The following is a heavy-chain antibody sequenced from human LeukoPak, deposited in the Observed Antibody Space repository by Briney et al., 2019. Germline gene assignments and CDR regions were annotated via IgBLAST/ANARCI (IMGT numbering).Heavy chain of an antibody. CDR2: ISYDGSKK. CDR3: AKDRGSGTYYLIPDY. Sequence: PGGSLRLSCAASGFTFSSYWMHWVRQSPGKGLEWIAFISYDGSKKYYGDSVKGRFTISRDSSKNILYLQMNALTTEDTAVYYCAKDRGSGTYYLIPDYWGRGTLVIVSS. J-gene: IGHJ4*02. CDR1: GFTFSSYW. D-gene: IGHD3-10*01. V-gene: IGHV3-30*02.